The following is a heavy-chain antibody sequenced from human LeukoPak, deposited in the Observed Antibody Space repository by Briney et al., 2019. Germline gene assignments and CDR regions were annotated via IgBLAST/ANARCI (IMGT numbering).Heavy chain of an antibody. V-gene: IGHV3-23*01. Sequence: GGSLRLSCAASGFTFSSYAMSWVRQAPGKGLGWVSAISGSGGSAYYADSVKGRFTISRDNSKISLYLQINSVRAEDTAVYYCAKGHCSSTSCYERYYYYYGMDVWGQGTMVTVSS. CDR3: AKGHCSSTSCYERYYYYYGMDV. CDR1: GFTFSSYA. D-gene: IGHD2-2*01. CDR2: ISGSGGSA. J-gene: IGHJ6*02.